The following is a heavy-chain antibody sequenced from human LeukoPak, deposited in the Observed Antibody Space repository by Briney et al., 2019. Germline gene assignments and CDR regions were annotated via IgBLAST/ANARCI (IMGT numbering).Heavy chain of an antibody. CDR1: GGSISSGGYY. CDR3: ARDPTMVRGVINYYCGMDV. D-gene: IGHD3-10*01. CDR2: VYYSGST. J-gene: IGHJ6*02. Sequence: PSETLSLTCTVSGGSISSGGYYWSWIRQHPGKGLEWIGYVYYSGSTYYNPSLKSRVTISVDTSKNQFSLKLSSVTAADTAVYYCARDPTMVRGVINYYCGMDVWGQGTTVTVSS. V-gene: IGHV4-31*03.